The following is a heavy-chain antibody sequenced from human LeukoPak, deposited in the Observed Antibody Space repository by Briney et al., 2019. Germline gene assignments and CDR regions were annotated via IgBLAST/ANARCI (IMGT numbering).Heavy chain of an antibody. CDR1: GFTFSSYA. Sequence: PGGSLRLSCAASGFTFSSYAMSWVRQAPGKGLEWVSAISGSGGSTYYADSVKGRFTISRDNSKNTLYLQMNSLRAEDTAVYYCAKSKHYDFWSGYEIWGNPWGQGTLVTVSS. CDR3: AKSKHYDFWSGYEIWGNP. V-gene: IGHV3-23*01. CDR2: ISGSGGST. J-gene: IGHJ5*02. D-gene: IGHD3-3*01.